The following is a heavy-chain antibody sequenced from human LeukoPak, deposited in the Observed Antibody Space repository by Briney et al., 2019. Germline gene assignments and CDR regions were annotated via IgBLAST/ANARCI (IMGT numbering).Heavy chain of an antibody. Sequence: GSLRLSCAASGFTFSDYYMSWIRQAPGKGLEWVSYISSSGSTIYYADSVKGRFTISRDNAKNSLFLQMNSLRAEDTAVYYCARVLRYCSGGNCYSGGLEYMDVWGKGTTVTISS. D-gene: IGHD2-15*01. V-gene: IGHV3-11*01. CDR2: ISSSGSTI. CDR3: ARVLRYCSGGNCYSGGLEYMDV. J-gene: IGHJ6*03. CDR1: GFTFSDYY.